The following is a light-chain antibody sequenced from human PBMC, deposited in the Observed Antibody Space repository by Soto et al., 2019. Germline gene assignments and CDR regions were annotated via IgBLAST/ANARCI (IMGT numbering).Light chain of an antibody. Sequence: QAVVTQESSVTVSPGGTVTLTCGSSTGAVTSGHSPYWFQQKPGQAPRTLIYEASKTFSWTPARFSGALRGGKAVLTLSGAQPEDEAEYYCLVSYSGARRLFGTGTKLTAL. CDR3: LVSYSGARRL. V-gene: IGLV7-46*01. CDR2: EAS. J-gene: IGLJ1*01. CDR1: TGAVTSGHS.